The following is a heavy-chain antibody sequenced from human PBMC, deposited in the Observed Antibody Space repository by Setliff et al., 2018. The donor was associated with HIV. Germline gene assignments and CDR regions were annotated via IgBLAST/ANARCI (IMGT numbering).Heavy chain of an antibody. CDR3: AGRRVASLF. CDR1: GGSSTHYY. D-gene: IGHD5-12*01. Sequence: PSETLSLTCVVYGGSSTHYYWTWIRQPPGKGLECIGEIDHSGSTNYNPSLKSRVTISVDTSKNQFSLKLNSMTAADTAVYYCAGRRVASLFCGQGTLVTVSS. V-gene: IGHV4-34*01. J-gene: IGHJ4*02. CDR2: IDHSGST.